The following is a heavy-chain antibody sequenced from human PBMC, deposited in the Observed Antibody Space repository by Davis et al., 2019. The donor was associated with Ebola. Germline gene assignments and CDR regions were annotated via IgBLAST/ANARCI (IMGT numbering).Heavy chain of an antibody. V-gene: IGHV1-46*01. J-gene: IGHJ6*04. CDR2: INPSGGST. CDR3: ARDRGALLRFDYSLYYYYYGMDV. Sequence: AASVKVSCKASGYTFTSYYMHWVRQAPGQGLEWMGIINPSGGSTSYAQKFQGRVTMTRDTSISTAYMELSRLRSDDTAVYYCARDRGALLRFDYSLYYYYYGMDVWGKGTTVTVSS. CDR1: GYTFTSYY. D-gene: IGHD3-3*01.